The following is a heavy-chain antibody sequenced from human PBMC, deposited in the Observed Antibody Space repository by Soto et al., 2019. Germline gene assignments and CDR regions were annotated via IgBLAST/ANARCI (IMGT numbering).Heavy chain of an antibody. J-gene: IGHJ6*02. Sequence: GGSLRLSCAASGFTFSSYAMSWVRQAPGKGLEWVSAISGSGGSTYYADSVKGRFTISRDNSKNTRYLQMNSLRAEDMAVYYCATFDRCSGGSCYSRHYYYYGMDVWGQGTTVTVSS. CDR2: ISGSGGST. D-gene: IGHD2-15*01. CDR3: ATFDRCSGGSCYSRHYYYYGMDV. CDR1: GFTFSSYA. V-gene: IGHV3-23*01.